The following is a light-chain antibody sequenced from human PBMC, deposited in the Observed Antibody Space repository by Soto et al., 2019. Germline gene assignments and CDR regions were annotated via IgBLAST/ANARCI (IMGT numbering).Light chain of an antibody. CDR2: EVS. V-gene: IGLV2-14*01. Sequence: QSVLTQPASVSGSPGQSITISCTGTSSDIGGSNYVSWYQQYPGKAPTLMISEVSNRPSGVSNRFSGSKSGNTASLTISGLQAEDEADYYCTSYTSSTTWVFGGGTKLTVL. J-gene: IGLJ3*02. CDR1: SSDIGGSNY. CDR3: TSYTSSTTWV.